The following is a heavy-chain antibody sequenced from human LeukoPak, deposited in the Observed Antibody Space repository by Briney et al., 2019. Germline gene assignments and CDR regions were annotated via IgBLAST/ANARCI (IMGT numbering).Heavy chain of an antibody. CDR1: GFTFSSYA. Sequence: GGPLRLSCAASGFTFSSYAMHWVRQAPGKGLEWVAVISYDGSNKYYADSVKGRFTISRDNSKNTLYLQMNSLRAEDTAVYYCARSIVVVPAVDDYWGQGTLVTVSS. CDR3: ARSIVVVPAVDDY. V-gene: IGHV3-30*04. J-gene: IGHJ4*02. CDR2: ISYDGSNK. D-gene: IGHD2-2*01.